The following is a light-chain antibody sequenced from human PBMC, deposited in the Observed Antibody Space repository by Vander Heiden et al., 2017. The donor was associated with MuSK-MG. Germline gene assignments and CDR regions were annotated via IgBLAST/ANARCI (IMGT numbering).Light chain of an antibody. V-gene: IGKV4-1*01. CDR1: QSVLFSLNKKNY. Sequence: DIVMTQSPDSLAVSLGERATIDCKSSQSVLFSLNKKNYLTWYQQKPGQPPKWLIYWASTRESGVPDRFSGSGSGTHFTLTINSLQAEDVAVYYCQQHYSPPWTFGQGTKVEVK. CDR2: WAS. CDR3: QQHYSPPWT. J-gene: IGKJ1*01.